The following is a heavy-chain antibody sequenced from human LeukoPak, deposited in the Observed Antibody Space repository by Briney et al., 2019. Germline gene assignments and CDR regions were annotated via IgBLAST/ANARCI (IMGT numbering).Heavy chain of an antibody. V-gene: IGHV3-30*04. Sequence: GGSLSLSCAASGFTFSSYAMHWVRQAPGKGLEWVAVISYDGSNKYYADSVKGRFTISRDNSKNTLYLQMNSLRAEDTAVYYCARDYYDSSGYYWGQGTLVTVSS. CDR3: ARDYYDSSGYY. CDR1: GFTFSSYA. CDR2: ISYDGSNK. D-gene: IGHD3-22*01. J-gene: IGHJ4*02.